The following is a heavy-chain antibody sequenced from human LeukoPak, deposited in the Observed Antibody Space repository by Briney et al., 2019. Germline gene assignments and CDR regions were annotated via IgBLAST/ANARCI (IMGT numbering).Heavy chain of an antibody. V-gene: IGHV3-64*01. Sequence: GGSLRLSCAASGFTFSTSAMHWVRQAPGKGLEYVSAISGNGGRTYYANSVKGRFTISRDNSKNTVFLQMGSLRTEDMAVYYCARGEPDCAGDCPYWYLDLWGRGTLVTVSS. CDR2: ISGNGGRT. D-gene: IGHD2-21*02. CDR3: ARGEPDCAGDCPYWYLDL. CDR1: GFTFSTSA. J-gene: IGHJ2*01.